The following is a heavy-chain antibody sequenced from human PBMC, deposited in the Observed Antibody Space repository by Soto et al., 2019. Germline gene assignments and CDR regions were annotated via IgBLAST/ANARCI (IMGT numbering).Heavy chain of an antibody. D-gene: IGHD3-3*01. CDR1: GFNFSNYA. J-gene: IGHJ6*02. Sequence: LRLSCAGSGFNFSNYAMNWVRQTPGKGLEWVSAISGSGGSTKHADSVTGRLIISRDNSKNTLYLQMNSLRADDTAIYYCAKSDSSPIFGVVRYGMDVWGQGTTVTVSS. CDR2: ISGSGGST. CDR3: AKSDSSPIFGVVRYGMDV. V-gene: IGHV3-23*01.